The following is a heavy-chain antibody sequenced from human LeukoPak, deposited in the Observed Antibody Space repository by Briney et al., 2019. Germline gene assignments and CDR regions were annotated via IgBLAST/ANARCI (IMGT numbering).Heavy chain of an antibody. D-gene: IGHD5-18*01. J-gene: IGHJ6*02. CDR3: ARDGWIQLWLHGPGGGLVEYYGMDV. CDR1: GDSVSSNSAA. CDR2: TYYRSKWYN. V-gene: IGHV6-1*01. Sequence: SQTLSLTCAISGDSVSSNSAAWNWIRHSPSRGLEWLGRTYYRSKWYNDYAVSVKSRITINPDTSKNQFSLQLNSVTPEDKAVYYCARDGWIQLWLHGPGGGLVEYYGMDVWGQGTTVTVSS.